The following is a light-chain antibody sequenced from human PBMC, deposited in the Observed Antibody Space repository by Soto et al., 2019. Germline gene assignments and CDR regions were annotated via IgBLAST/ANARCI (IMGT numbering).Light chain of an antibody. V-gene: IGLV2-23*02. CDR3: CSYAGSSTYVL. J-gene: IGLJ2*01. Sequence: QSALTQPASVSGSPGQSITISCTGTSSDVGSYNLVSWYQHHPGKAPKLMIYEVSKRPSGVSDRFSGSKSGNTASLTISGLQAEDEADYYCCSYAGSSTYVLFGGGTKLT. CDR1: SSDVGSYNL. CDR2: EVS.